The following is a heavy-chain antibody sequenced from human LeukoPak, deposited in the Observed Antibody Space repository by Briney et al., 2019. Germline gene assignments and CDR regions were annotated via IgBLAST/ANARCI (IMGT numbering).Heavy chain of an antibody. CDR1: GFTFRSYG. CDR2: ISYDGSNK. V-gene: IGHV3-30*18. Sequence: GGSLRLSCAASGFTFRSYGMHWVRQAPGKGLEWVAVISYDGSNKYYADSVKGRFTISRDNSKNTLYLQMNSLRAEDTAVYYCAKDGRPYYYYMDVWGKGTTVTVSS. J-gene: IGHJ6*03. CDR3: AKDGRPYYYYMDV.